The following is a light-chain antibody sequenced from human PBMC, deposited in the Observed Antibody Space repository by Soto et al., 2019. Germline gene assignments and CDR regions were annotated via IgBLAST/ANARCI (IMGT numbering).Light chain of an antibody. CDR3: QQSYNWPRT. Sequence: EIVMTQSPATLSVSPGQRATLSCRASQSVNSNLAWYQQKPGQPPRLLIYSASARVTGVPARFSGSASGTEFTLTISSLQSEDFAVYYCQQSYNWPRTFGQGTKVEIK. J-gene: IGKJ1*01. V-gene: IGKV3-15*01. CDR2: SAS. CDR1: QSVNSN.